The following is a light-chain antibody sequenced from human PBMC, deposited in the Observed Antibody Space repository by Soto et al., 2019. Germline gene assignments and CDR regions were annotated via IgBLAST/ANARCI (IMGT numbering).Light chain of an antibody. V-gene: IGLV2-14*01. Sequence: QSALTQPASVSGSPGQSITISCTGTSSDVGGYDYVSWYQQYPGKAPKLMIYEVSTRPSGVSNRFSGSKSGNTASLTISGLQAEDEADYYCSSYTVSSTSHVVFGGGTKVTVL. CDR2: EVS. CDR1: SSDVGGYDY. CDR3: SSYTVSSTSHVV. J-gene: IGLJ2*01.